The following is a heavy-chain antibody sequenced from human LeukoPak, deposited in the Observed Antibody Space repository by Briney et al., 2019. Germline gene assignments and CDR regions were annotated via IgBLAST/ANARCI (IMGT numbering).Heavy chain of an antibody. CDR3: AKSNDSPYYYYGMDV. D-gene: IGHD3-22*01. CDR1: GFTFSSYA. J-gene: IGHJ6*02. Sequence: QSGGSLRFSCAASGFTFSSYAMSWVRQAPGKGLERVSAISGSGGSTYYADSVKGRFTISRDNSKNTLYLQMNSLRAEDTAVYYCAKSNDSPYYYYGMDVWGQGTTVTVSS. V-gene: IGHV3-23*01. CDR2: ISGSGGST.